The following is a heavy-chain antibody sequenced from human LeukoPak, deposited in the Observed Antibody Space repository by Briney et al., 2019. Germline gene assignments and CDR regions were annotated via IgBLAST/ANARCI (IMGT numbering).Heavy chain of an antibody. Sequence: GGSLRLSCAASGFTLSDYYMSWIRQAPGKGLEWVSHISSSGSTIYYADSVKGRFTISRDNAKNSLYLQMNSLRAEDTAVYYCARDQEGADGYNWFYWGQGTLVTVSS. D-gene: IGHD5-24*01. CDR3: ARDQEGADGYNWFY. CDR1: GFTLSDYY. V-gene: IGHV3-11*01. CDR2: ISSSGSTI. J-gene: IGHJ4*02.